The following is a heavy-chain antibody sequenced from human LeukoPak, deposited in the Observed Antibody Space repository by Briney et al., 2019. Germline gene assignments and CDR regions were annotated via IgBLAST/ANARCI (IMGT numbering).Heavy chain of an antibody. CDR2: IYYSGST. D-gene: IGHD3-10*01. Sequence: SETLSLTCTVSGGSISSYYWSWIRQPPGKGLEWIGYIYYSGSTNYNPSLKSRVTISVDTSKNQFSLKLSSVTAADTAVYYCARDNKGEFDYWGQGTLVTVSS. V-gene: IGHV4-59*01. CDR3: ARDNKGEFDY. J-gene: IGHJ4*02. CDR1: GGSISSYY.